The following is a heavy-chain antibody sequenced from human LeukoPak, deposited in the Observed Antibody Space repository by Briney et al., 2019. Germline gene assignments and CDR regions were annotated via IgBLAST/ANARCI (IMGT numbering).Heavy chain of an antibody. V-gene: IGHV3-23*01. CDR1: GFTFSNYA. Sequence: PGGSLRLSCAASGFTFSNYAINWVRQAPGKGLEWVSTIFGNSGNTFYSDSVKGRFTISRDDSKNTLYLQMNSLRAEDTAVYYCAKVLKGGFWSGYYFDYWGQGTLVTVSS. D-gene: IGHD3-3*01. CDR3: AKVLKGGFWSGYYFDY. J-gene: IGHJ4*02. CDR2: IFGNSGNT.